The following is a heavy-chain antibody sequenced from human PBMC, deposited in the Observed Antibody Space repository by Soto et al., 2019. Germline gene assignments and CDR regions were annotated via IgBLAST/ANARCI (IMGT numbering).Heavy chain of an antibody. CDR1: GFTFSSYG. CDR2: ISYDGSNK. Sequence: GGSLRLSCAASGFTFSSYGMHWVRQAPGKGLEWVAVISYDGSNKYYADSVKGRFTISRDNSKNTLYLQMNSLRAEDTAVYYCAKDADDAFDIWGQGTMVTV. J-gene: IGHJ3*02. V-gene: IGHV3-30*18. CDR3: AKDADDAFDI.